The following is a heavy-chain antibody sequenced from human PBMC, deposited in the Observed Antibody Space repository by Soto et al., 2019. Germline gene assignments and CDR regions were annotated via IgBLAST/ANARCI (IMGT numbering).Heavy chain of an antibody. CDR3: ARLTEDDITMIVVVIGYWYFDL. V-gene: IGHV4-39*01. D-gene: IGHD3-22*01. J-gene: IGHJ2*01. CDR1: GGSISSSSYY. CDR2: IYYSGST. Sequence: SETLSLTCTVSGGSISSSSYYWGWIRQPPGKGLEWIGSIYYSGSTYYNPSLKSRVTISVDTSKNQFSLKLSSVTAADTAVYYCARLTEDDITMIVVVIGYWYFDLWGRGTLVTVSS.